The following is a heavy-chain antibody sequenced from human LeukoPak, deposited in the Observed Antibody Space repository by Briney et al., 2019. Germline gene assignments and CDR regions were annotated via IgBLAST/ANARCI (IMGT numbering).Heavy chain of an antibody. CDR1: GGTFSSYA. V-gene: IGHV1-69*05. D-gene: IGHD2-2*01. CDR2: IIPIFGTA. Sequence: ASVKVSCKSSGGTFSSYAISWVRQAPGQGLEWMGGIIPIFGTANYAQKFQGRVTITTDESTSTAYMELSSLRSEDTAVYYCARGPTDCSSTSSYPESWGQGTLVTVSS. J-gene: IGHJ4*02. CDR3: ARGPTDCSSTSSYPES.